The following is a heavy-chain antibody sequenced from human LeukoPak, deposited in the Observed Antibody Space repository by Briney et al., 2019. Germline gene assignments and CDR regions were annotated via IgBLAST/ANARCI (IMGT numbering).Heavy chain of an antibody. V-gene: IGHV4-4*07. Sequence: PSETLSLTCTVSGGSLSSYYWSWIRQPAGKGLEWIGRIYTSGSTNYNPSLKSRVTMSVDTSKNQFSLKLSSVTAADTAVYYCARAPYDILTGYLMGGAFDIWGQGTMVTVSS. D-gene: IGHD3-9*01. J-gene: IGHJ3*02. CDR2: IYTSGST. CDR1: GGSLSSYY. CDR3: ARAPYDILTGYLMGGAFDI.